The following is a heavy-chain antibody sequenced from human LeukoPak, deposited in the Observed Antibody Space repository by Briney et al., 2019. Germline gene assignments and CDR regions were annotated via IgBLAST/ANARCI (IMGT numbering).Heavy chain of an antibody. J-gene: IGHJ4*02. CDR1: GGTFSSYA. CDR3: AREWTAVGHYFDY. D-gene: IGHD6-19*01. V-gene: IGHV1-18*01. Sequence: GASVKVSCKASGGTFSSYAISWVRQAPGQGLEWMGWISAYNGNTNYAQKLQGRVTMTTDTSTSTAYMELRSLRSDDTAVYYCAREWTAVGHYFDYWGQGTLVTVSS. CDR2: ISAYNGNT.